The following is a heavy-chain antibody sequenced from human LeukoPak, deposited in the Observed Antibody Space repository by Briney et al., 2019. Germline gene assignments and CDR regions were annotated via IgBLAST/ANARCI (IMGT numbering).Heavy chain of an antibody. CDR3: ARDLWFGELYYY. D-gene: IGHD3-10*01. CDR1: GFTFSSYS. CDR2: ISSSSTI. J-gene: IGHJ4*02. Sequence: GGSLRLSCAASGFTFSSYSMNWVRQAPGKGLEWVSYISSSSTIYYADSVKGRFTISRDNAKNSLYLQMNSLRDEDTAVYYCARDLWFGELYYYWGQGTLVTVSS. V-gene: IGHV3-48*02.